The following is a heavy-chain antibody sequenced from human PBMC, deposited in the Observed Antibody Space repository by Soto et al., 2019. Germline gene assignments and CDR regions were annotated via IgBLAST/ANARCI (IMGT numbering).Heavy chain of an antibody. D-gene: IGHD3-3*01. J-gene: IGHJ6*03. V-gene: IGHV3-66*01. CDR1: GFTVSSNY. CDR2: IYSGGST. CDR3: ARTRRVFGVVIQGSYYMDV. Sequence: GVSLRLSCAAAGFTVSSNYMSWVRQAPGKGLEWVSVIYSGGSTYYADSVKGRFTISRDNSKNTLYLQMNSLRAEDTAVYYCARTRRVFGVVIQGSYYMDVWGKGTTVNVSS.